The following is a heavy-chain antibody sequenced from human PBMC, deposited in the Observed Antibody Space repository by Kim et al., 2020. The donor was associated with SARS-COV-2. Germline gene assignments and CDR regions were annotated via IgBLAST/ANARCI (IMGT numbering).Heavy chain of an antibody. CDR1: GGSISSSY. J-gene: IGHJ4*02. CDR2: IYYLGST. V-gene: IGHV4-59*01. D-gene: IGHD3-10*01. Sequence: SETLSLTCTVSGGSISSSYWTWIRQPPGKGLEWIGYIYYLGSTNYNPSLKSRVTISVDTSKNQFSLKLSSVTAADTAVYYCSRSPLWLPFDYWGQGTLVTVSS. CDR3: SRSPLWLPFDY.